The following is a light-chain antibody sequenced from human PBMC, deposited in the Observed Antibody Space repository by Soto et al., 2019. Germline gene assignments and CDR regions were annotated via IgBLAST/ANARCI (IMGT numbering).Light chain of an antibody. Sequence: EIVLTQSPATLSLSPGERATLPCRASQSVSSYLAWYQQKPGQAPRLLIYDTSKRASGIPARFSGSGSGTDFTLTISSLEPEDFAVYYCQERSIWPLMYTFGQGTKVDIK. CDR1: QSVSSY. CDR3: QERSIWPLMYT. CDR2: DTS. J-gene: IGKJ2*01. V-gene: IGKV3-11*01.